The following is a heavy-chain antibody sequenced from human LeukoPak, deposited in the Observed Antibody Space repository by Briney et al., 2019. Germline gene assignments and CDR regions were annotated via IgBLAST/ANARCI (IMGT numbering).Heavy chain of an antibody. CDR3: ARDNHRSSWSWFDP. J-gene: IGHJ5*02. CDR1: GYTFTSYG. Sequence: ASVKVSCKASGYTFTSYGISWLRQAPGQGLEWMGWISAYNGNTKYAQEFQGRVTMTTDTSTSTAYMELRSLISDDTAVYHCARDNHRSSWSWFDPWGQGTLVTVSS. V-gene: IGHV1-18*01. CDR2: ISAYNGNT. D-gene: IGHD6-13*01.